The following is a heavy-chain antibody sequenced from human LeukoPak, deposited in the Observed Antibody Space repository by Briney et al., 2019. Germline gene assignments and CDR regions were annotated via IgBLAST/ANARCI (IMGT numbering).Heavy chain of an antibody. Sequence: GESLKISCKGSGYSFTNYWIGWVRQMPGKGLEWMGIIYPGDSDTSYSPSFQGQVTISADKSISTAYLQWSSLKASDTAMYYCARHDNNSPPRPDYWGQGTLVTVSS. V-gene: IGHV5-51*01. D-gene: IGHD1-1*01. CDR2: IYPGDSDT. J-gene: IGHJ4*02. CDR1: GYSFTNYW. CDR3: ARHDNNSPPRPDY.